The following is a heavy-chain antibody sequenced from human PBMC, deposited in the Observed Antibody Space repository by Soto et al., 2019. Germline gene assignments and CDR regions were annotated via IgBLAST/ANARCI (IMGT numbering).Heavy chain of an antibody. Sequence: QVTLKESGPTLVKPTQTLTLTCTFSGFSLSSPGMNVGWIRQPPGKALEWLAMIYWDDDKRFNPSLKSRLTITKDTTKNQVVLTVTNMDPVDTGTYYCAHREGSSCLCDSWGQGTLVTVSS. J-gene: IGHJ4*02. CDR2: IYWDDDK. V-gene: IGHV2-5*02. D-gene: IGHD6-13*01. CDR1: GFSLSSPGMN. CDR3: AHREGSSCLCDS.